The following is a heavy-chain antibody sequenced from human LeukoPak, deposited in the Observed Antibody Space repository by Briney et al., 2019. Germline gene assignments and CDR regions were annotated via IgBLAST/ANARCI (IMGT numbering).Heavy chain of an antibody. CDR2: IKSKTDGGTT. Sequence: PGGSLRLSCAASGFTFSNAWMTWVRQAPGKGLEWVGRIKSKTDGGTTDYAAPVKGRFTISRDDSKNTLYLQMNSLKTEDTAVYYCSTSKIFGVVMDLWGRGTLVAASS. CDR3: STSKIFGVVMDL. V-gene: IGHV3-15*01. J-gene: IGHJ2*01. D-gene: IGHD3-3*01. CDR1: GFTFSNAW.